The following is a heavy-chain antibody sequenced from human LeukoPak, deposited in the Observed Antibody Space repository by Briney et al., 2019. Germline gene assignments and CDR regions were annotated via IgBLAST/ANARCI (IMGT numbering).Heavy chain of an antibody. V-gene: IGHV4-59*01. CDR3: ASYGMDV. CDR2: IYYSGST. J-gene: IGHJ6*02. Sequence: SETLSLTCTVSGGSISSYYWSWIRQPPGKGLEWIGYIYYSGSTNYNPSLKSRVTISVDTSKNQFSLKLSSVTAADTAVYYCASYGMDVWGQGTTVTVSS. CDR1: GGSISSYY.